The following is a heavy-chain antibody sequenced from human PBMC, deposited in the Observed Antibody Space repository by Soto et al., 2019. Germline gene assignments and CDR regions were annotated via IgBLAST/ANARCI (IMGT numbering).Heavy chain of an antibody. D-gene: IGHD3-10*01. V-gene: IGHV3-7*05. J-gene: IGHJ4*02. CDR2: IKYDGAEK. CDR3: ARDGVAPGLYFDH. CDR1: GVTFIDYW. Sequence: SVGFLRLSCAASGVTFIDYWMNWVRQAPGKGLEWVASIKYDGAEKTYVDSVKGRFTISRDNPKNSVYLQMASLRAEDTAVYYCARDGVAPGLYFDHWGQGTPVTVSS.